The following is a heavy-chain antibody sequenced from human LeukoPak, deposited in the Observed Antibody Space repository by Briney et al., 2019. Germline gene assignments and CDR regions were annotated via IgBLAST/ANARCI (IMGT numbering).Heavy chain of an antibody. CDR1: GFTFSSYA. D-gene: IGHD3-10*01. CDR2: ISYDGSNK. CDR3: ARDKSAAADYYFDF. V-gene: IGHV3-30-3*01. Sequence: PGGSLRLSCAASGFTFSSYAMHWVRQAPGKGLEWVAVISYDGSNKYYADSVKGRFTISRDNSKNTLYLQMTSLRTDDTAVYYCARDKSAAADYYFDFWGQGTLVTVSS. J-gene: IGHJ4*02.